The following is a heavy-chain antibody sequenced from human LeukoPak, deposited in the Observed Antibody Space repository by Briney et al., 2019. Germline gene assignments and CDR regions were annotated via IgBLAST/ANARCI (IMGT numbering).Heavy chain of an antibody. D-gene: IGHD3-9*01. CDR2: LSYGGSNQ. CDR1: GFTFRNYG. J-gene: IGHJ6*04. V-gene: IGHV3-30*03. Sequence: GGSLRLSCAASGFTFRNYGMHWVRQAPGKGLEWVAVLSYGGSNQYYADSVKGRFTISRDNSKNTLYLQMNSLRAEDTAVYYCAREHDWFSYYYGMDVWGKGTTVTVSS. CDR3: AREHDWFSYYYGMDV.